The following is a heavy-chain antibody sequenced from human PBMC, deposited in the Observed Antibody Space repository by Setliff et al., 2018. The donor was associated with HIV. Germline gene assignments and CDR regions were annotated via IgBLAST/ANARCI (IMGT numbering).Heavy chain of an antibody. CDR3: ASGEYSSSWSFRRKNNWFDP. Sequence: ASVKVSCKASGHTFTAYYMHWVRQAPGQGLEWMGRINPNSGGTNYAQKFQGRVTMTRDTSISTAYMELSRLRSDDTAVYYCASGEYSSSWSFRRKNNWFDPWGQGTLVTVSS. CDR2: INPNSGGT. V-gene: IGHV1-2*06. CDR1: GHTFTAYY. D-gene: IGHD6-13*01. J-gene: IGHJ5*02.